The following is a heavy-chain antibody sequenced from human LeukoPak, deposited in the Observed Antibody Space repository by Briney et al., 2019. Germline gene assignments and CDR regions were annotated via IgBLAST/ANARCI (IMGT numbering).Heavy chain of an antibody. J-gene: IGHJ4*02. CDR2: ISGSGGST. D-gene: IGHD6-13*01. CDR3: AKSQSQTGSSWSFDY. CDR1: GFTFSNYA. V-gene: IGHV3-23*01. Sequence: GSLRLSCAASGFTFSNYAMSWVRQAPGKGLEWVSDISGSGGSTDYADSVKGRFTISRDNSKSTLYLQMNSLRAEDTAVYYCAKSQSQTGSSWSFDYWGQGTLVTVSS.